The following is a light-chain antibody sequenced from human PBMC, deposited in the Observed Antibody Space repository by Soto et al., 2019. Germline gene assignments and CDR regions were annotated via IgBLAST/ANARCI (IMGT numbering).Light chain of an antibody. CDR2: KAS. CDR3: QQYNSFLWT. V-gene: IGKV1-5*03. Sequence: DIQMTQSPSTLSASVGDRVTLTCRASQSISSWLAWYQQKPGKAPKLLIYKASSLESGVPSRFSGSGSGTEYTLTISSLQPDDFATYYFQQYNSFLWTFGQGTMLEIK. CDR1: QSISSW. J-gene: IGKJ1*01.